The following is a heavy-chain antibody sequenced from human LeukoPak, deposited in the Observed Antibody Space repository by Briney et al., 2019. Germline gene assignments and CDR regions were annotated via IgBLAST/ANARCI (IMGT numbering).Heavy chain of an antibody. D-gene: IGHD2-2*01. J-gene: IGHJ4*02. CDR1: GGSISSYC. V-gene: IGHV4-59*01. Sequence: SETLSLTCTVSGGSISSYCWSWIRQPPGKGLEWIRYIHYSGSTNYNPSLKSRVTISVDTSKNQFSLKLSSVTAADTAVYYCARGRSSTSCQIGSALVYWGQGTLVTVSS. CDR2: IHYSGST. CDR3: ARGRSSTSCQIGSALVY.